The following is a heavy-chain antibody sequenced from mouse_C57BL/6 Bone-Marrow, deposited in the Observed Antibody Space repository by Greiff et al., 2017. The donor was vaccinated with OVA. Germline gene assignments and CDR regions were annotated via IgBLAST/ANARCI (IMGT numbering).Heavy chain of an antibody. Sequence: VKLVESGAELARPGASVKLSCKASGYTFTSYGISWVKQRTGQGLEWIGEIYPRSGNTYYNEKFKGKATLTADKSSSTAYMELRSLTSEDSAVYFCAGGNSLAYWGQGTLVTVSA. J-gene: IGHJ3*01. CDR2: IYPRSGNT. CDR1: GYTFTSYG. V-gene: IGHV1-81*01. CDR3: AGGNSLAY. D-gene: IGHD2-1*01.